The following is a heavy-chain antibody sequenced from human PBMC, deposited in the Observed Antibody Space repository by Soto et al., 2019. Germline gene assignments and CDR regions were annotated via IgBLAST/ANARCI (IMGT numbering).Heavy chain of an antibody. CDR1: GLTFSTYG. D-gene: IGHD6-13*01. V-gene: IGHV3-23*01. Sequence: EVQLLESGGGLVQPGESLRLSCAASGLTFSTYGVAWVRLAPGRGLEWVSTISSSGSSTNYADSVKGRFTISRDNSKNMVYMQMNSLRGEDTAIYYCAITQQQLVPFDYWGQGTLVTVSS. CDR3: AITQQQLVPFDY. CDR2: ISSSGSST. J-gene: IGHJ4*02.